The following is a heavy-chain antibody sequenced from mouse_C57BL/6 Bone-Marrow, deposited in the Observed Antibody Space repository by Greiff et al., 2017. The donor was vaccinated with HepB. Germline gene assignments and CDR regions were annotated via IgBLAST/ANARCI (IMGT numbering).Heavy chain of an antibody. D-gene: IGHD3-2*02. Sequence: EVQVVESGGDLVKPGGSLKLSCAASGFTFSSYGMSWVRQTPDKRLEWVATISSGGSYTYYPDSVKGRFTISRDNAKNTLYLQMSSLKSEDTAMYYCALDSSGTVGFAYWGQGTLVTVSA. CDR2: ISSGGSYT. V-gene: IGHV5-6*01. CDR3: ALDSSGTVGFAY. CDR1: GFTFSSYG. J-gene: IGHJ3*01.